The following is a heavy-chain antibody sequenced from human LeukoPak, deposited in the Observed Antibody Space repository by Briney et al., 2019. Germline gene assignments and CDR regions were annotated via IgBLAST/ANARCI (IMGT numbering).Heavy chain of an antibody. Sequence: GGSLRLSCAASGFTVNNNYMSWVRQAPGKGLEWVSAISGSGGSTYYADSVKGRFTISRDNAKNSLYLQMNSLRAEDTAVYYCARSEDYYDSSGYNDYWGQGTLVTVSS. CDR2: ISGSGGST. J-gene: IGHJ4*02. CDR1: GFTVNNNY. CDR3: ARSEDYYDSSGYNDY. V-gene: IGHV3-11*04. D-gene: IGHD3-22*01.